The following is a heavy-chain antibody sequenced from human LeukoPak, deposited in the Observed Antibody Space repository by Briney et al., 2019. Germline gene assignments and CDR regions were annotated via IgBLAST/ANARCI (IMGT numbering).Heavy chain of an antibody. CDR2: IRNKANSYTT. Sequence: GGSLRLSCAASGFTLSNAWMSWVRQAPGKGLEWVGRIRNKANSYTTEYAASVQGRFTVSRDDSKNSLYLQMNSMKTEDTAVYYCTRLVGANDWGQGTLVTVSS. J-gene: IGHJ4*02. CDR1: GFTLSNAW. V-gene: IGHV3-72*01. D-gene: IGHD1-26*01. CDR3: TRLVGAND.